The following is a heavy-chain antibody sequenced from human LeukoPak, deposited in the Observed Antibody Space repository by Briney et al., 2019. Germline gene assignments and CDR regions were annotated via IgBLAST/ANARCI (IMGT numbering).Heavy chain of an antibody. CDR1: GGSISSGDYY. CDR2: IYYIGST. V-gene: IGHV4-30-4*01. CDR3: AREHVAAAGKDY. Sequence: SQTLSFTCTVSGGSISSGDYYWSWVRQPPGKGLEWIGYIYYIGSTYYNPSLKSRVIISVDTSKNQFSLKLSSETAADTAVYYCAREHVAAAGKDYWGQGTLVTVSS. D-gene: IGHD6-13*01. J-gene: IGHJ4*02.